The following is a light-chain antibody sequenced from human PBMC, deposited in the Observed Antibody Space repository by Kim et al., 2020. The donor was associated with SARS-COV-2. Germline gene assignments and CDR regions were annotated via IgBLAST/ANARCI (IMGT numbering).Light chain of an antibody. J-gene: IGKJ1*01. Sequence: STLSASVGDRVTITCRASQILSGRLAWYQQKPGKAPRLLIFDASTLESGVPSRFRGSGSGTEFILTISSLQPDDFASYYCQHRKTFGQGTKVDIK. CDR1: QILSGR. CDR3: QHRKT. V-gene: IGKV1-5*01. CDR2: DAS.